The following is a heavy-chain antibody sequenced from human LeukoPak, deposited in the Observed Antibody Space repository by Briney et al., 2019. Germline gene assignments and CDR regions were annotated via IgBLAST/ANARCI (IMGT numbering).Heavy chain of an antibody. Sequence: SVNVSCTASGGTFIIYAISWVRQAPGQGLEWMGGIIPIFGTANYAQKFQGRVTITADESTSTAYMELSSLRSEDTAVYYCARAYYYSSGSYNKPYNWFDPWGQGTLVTVSS. D-gene: IGHD3-10*01. J-gene: IGHJ5*02. CDR1: GGTFIIYA. CDR2: IIPIFGTA. V-gene: IGHV1-69*13. CDR3: ARAYYYSSGSYNKPYNWFDP.